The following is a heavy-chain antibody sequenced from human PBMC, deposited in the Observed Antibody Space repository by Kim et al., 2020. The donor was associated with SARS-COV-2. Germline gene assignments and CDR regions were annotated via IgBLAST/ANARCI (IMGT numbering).Heavy chain of an antibody. D-gene: IGHD3-9*01. V-gene: IGHV3-11*06. CDR2: ISSSSSYT. CDR3: ARGLTTSHFNIYYYYGMDV. CDR1: GFTFSDYY. Sequence: WGSLRLSCAASGFTFSDYYMSWIRQAPGKGLEWVSYISSSSSYTNYADSVKGRFTISRDNAKNSLYLQMNSLRAEDTAVYYCARGLTTSHFNIYYYYGMDVWGQGTTVTVSS. J-gene: IGHJ6*02.